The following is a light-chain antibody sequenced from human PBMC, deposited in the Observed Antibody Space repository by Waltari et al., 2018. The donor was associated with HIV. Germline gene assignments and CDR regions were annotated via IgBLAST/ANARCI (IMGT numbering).Light chain of an antibody. Sequence: VLTQSPGTLSLSPGERATLSCRANQTVSSSDLAWYQQKSGQSPRLLIYGASSRATGIPERFSGSGSGTDFTLTISRLEPEDFAVYYCQRHGFSFRTFGQGTKVEIK. CDR1: QTVSSSD. CDR3: QRHGFSFRT. J-gene: IGKJ1*01. CDR2: GAS. V-gene: IGKV3-20*01.